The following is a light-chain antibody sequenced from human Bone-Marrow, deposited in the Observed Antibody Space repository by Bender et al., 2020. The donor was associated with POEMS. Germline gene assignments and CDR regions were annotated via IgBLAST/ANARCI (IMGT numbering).Light chain of an antibody. Sequence: PSASGTPGQRVTISCSGSSSNIGGNAENWWQQLQGTAPNLLIYGNDQRPSGVPDRFSGSKSGTSASLAISGLQSEDEADYFCSAWDGILNGWVFGGGTELTVL. J-gene: IGLJ3*02. CDR1: SSNIGGNA. CDR2: GND. V-gene: IGLV1-44*01. CDR3: SAWDGILNGWV.